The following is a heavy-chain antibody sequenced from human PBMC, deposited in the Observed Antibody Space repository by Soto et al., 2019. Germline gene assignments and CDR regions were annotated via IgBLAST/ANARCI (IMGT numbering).Heavy chain of an antibody. Sequence: GGSLRLSCAASGFTFSSYAMHWVRQAPGKGLEWVAVISYDGSNKYYADSVKGRFTISRDNSKNTLYLQMNSLRAEDTAVYYCARDPRSSIYYYYYGMDVWGQGTTVTVSS. J-gene: IGHJ6*02. CDR1: GFTFSSYA. D-gene: IGHD6-6*01. CDR3: ARDPRSSIYYYYYGMDV. CDR2: ISYDGSNK. V-gene: IGHV3-30-3*01.